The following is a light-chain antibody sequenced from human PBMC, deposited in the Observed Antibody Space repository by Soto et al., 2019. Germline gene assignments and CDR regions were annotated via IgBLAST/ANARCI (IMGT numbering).Light chain of an antibody. V-gene: IGKV3-20*01. CDR1: QSVSSSY. Sequence: EIVLTQSPGTLSLSPGERATLFCRASQSVSSSYLAWYQQKPGQAPRLLIHGASARAAGTPARFSGSGSGTAFTLTISRLESEDFAVYYCQQFGRSFMYTFGQGTKLEIK. CDR3: QQFGRSFMYT. J-gene: IGKJ2*01. CDR2: GAS.